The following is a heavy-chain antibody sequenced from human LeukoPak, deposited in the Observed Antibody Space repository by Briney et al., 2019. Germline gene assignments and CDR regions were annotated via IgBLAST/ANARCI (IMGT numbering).Heavy chain of an antibody. CDR1: GGSISSGGYY. V-gene: IGHV4-61*08. J-gene: IGHJ4*02. D-gene: IGHD6-19*01. Sequence: SETLSLTCTVSGGSISSGGYYWSWIRQHPGKGLEWIGYIYYSGSTNYNPSLKSRVTISVDTSKNQFSLKLSSVTAADTAVYYCARAESSGWYGGYYFDYWGQGTLVTVSS. CDR3: ARAESSGWYGGYYFDY. CDR2: IYYSGST.